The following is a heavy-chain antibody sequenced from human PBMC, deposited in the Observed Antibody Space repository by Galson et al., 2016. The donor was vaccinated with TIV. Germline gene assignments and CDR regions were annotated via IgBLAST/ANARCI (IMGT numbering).Heavy chain of an antibody. V-gene: IGHV2-5*02. CDR2: VYGDDGK. Sequence: PALVKPTQTLTLACTFSGFSLRTSGVAVGWIRQPPGKALEWLALVYGDDGKRYSPSLKSRLTITKDTSKNQVVVTMTNMDPVDTATYYCSHTVADYSDSSGWVDYFGYWGQGTLVTVSS. D-gene: IGHD3-22*01. CDR1: GFSLRTSGVA. J-gene: IGHJ4*02. CDR3: SHTVADYSDSSGWVDYFGY.